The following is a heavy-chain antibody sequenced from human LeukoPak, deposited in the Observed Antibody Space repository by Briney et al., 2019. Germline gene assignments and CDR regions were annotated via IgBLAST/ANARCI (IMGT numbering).Heavy chain of an antibody. CDR2: IYTTGST. CDR1: GGSIGPYY. Sequence: PSGTLSLTCAVSGGSIGPYYWSWLRQPAGKALEWVARIYTTGSTTYTTSVKGRVTMSLDTSKNQFSLKLSSVTAADTAVYYCARSGGSGFQLDSWGQGTLITVSS. CDR3: ARSGGSGFQLDS. V-gene: IGHV4-4*07. D-gene: IGHD3-16*01. J-gene: IGHJ4*02.